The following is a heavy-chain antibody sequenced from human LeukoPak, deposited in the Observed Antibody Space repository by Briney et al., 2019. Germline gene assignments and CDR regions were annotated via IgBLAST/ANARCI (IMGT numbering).Heavy chain of an antibody. CDR1: GYTFTSYG. D-gene: IGHD3-22*01. CDR3: SWMYYYDSSGYFDY. Sequence: ASVKVSCKASGYTFTSYGISWVRQAPGQGLEWMGWISAYNGNTNYAQKLQGRVTMTTDTSTSTAYMELRSLRSDDTAVYYCSWMYYYDSSGYFDYWGQGTLVTVSS. V-gene: IGHV1-18*01. J-gene: IGHJ4*02. CDR2: ISAYNGNT.